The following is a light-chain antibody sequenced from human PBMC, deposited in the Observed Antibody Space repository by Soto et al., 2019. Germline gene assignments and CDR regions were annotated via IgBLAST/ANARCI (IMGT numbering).Light chain of an antibody. J-gene: IGKJ1*01. CDR1: QDITNF. CDR2: AAS. CDR3: HQYDLLPWT. Sequence: DVQMTQSPSSLAASVGDRVTITCQASQDITNFLNWYQQKPGKAPKLLIYAASNLETGVPSRFSGSGSGTDFTFTISSLQPEDIATYYCHQYDLLPWTFGQGAKVEIK. V-gene: IGKV1-33*01.